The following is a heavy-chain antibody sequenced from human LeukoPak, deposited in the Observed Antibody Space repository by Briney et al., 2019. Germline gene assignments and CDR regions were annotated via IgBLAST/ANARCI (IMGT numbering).Heavy chain of an antibody. V-gene: IGHV3-30-3*01. CDR1: GFTVSSYA. CDR2: ISYDGSNK. D-gene: IGHD6-19*01. CDR3: ARDQQWLGAFDI. Sequence: AGGSLRLSCAASGFTVSSYAMHWVRQAPGKGLEWVAVISYDGSNKYYAGSVKGRFTISRDNSKNTLYLQMNSLRAEDTAVYYCARDQQWLGAFDIWGQGTMVTVSS. J-gene: IGHJ3*02.